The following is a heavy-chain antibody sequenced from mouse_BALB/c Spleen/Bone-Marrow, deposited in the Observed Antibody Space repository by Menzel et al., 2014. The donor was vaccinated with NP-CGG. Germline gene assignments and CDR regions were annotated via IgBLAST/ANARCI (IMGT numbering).Heavy chain of an antibody. CDR2: SRNRAKYYTT. V-gene: IGHV7-1*02. CDR1: GFTLSDFY. Sequence: EVKLVESGGGSVQPGDSLRLSCATSGFTLSDFYMEWVRQPPGKRLEWIATSRNRAKYYTTEYSASVKGRFIVSRDTSQSVLYLQMNALSAEDTAIYYCARDVGYGNYFVYWGQGTLVTVSA. CDR3: ARDVGYGNYFVY. J-gene: IGHJ3*01. D-gene: IGHD2-10*02.